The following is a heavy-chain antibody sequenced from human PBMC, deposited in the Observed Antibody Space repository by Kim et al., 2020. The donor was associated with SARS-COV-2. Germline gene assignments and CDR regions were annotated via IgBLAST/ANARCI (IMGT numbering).Heavy chain of an antibody. J-gene: IGHJ5*02. Sequence: SETLSLTCAVYGGSFSGYYWSWIRQPPGKGLEWIGEINHSGSTNYNPSLKSRVTISVDTSKNQFSLKLSSVTAADTAVYYCAKRGFLWYNWKKRSFWFDPWGQGTLVTVSS. V-gene: IGHV4-34*01. CDR3: AKRGFLWYNWKKRSFWFDP. CDR2: INHSGST. D-gene: IGHD1-20*01. CDR1: GGSFSGYY.